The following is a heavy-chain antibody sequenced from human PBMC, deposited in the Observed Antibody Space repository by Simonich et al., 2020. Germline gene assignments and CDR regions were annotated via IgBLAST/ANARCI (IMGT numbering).Heavy chain of an antibody. CDR3: ARDGGNCSGGSCYWYFDL. J-gene: IGHJ2*01. CDR2: KHPHRGGT. CDR1: GYTFTGYY. Sequence: QVQLVQSGAEVKKPGASVRVSCKASGYTFTGYYMHWVRQAPGQRLEWMGRKHPHRGGTNYAQKFQGRGTMTRDTSISTAYMGRSRLRSDDTAVYYWARDGGNCSGGSCYWYFDLWGRGTLVTVSS. V-gene: IGHV1-2*06. D-gene: IGHD2-15*01.